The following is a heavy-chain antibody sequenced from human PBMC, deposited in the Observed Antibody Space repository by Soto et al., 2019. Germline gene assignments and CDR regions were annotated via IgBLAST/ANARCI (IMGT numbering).Heavy chain of an antibody. CDR1: GFTFSSYA. CDR3: ARGNIMITFGGVIVRGGYYYGMDV. V-gene: IGHV3-30-3*01. J-gene: IGHJ6*02. Sequence: QVQLVESGGGVVQPGRSLRLSCAASGFTFSSYAMHWVRQAPGKGLEWVAVISYDGSKKYYADSVKGRFTISRDNSKNTLYLQMNSRRAEDTAVYYCARGNIMITFGGVIVRGGYYYGMDVWGQGTTVTVAS. D-gene: IGHD3-16*02. CDR2: ISYDGSKK.